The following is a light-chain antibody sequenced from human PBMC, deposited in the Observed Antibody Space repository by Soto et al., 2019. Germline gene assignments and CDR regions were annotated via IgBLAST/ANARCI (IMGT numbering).Light chain of an antibody. CDR3: QQSNSFPRT. Sequence: DIQMTQSPSTLSASVGDRVTITCRASQSITNWLAWYQQKPGKAPKLLIYDASSLESGVPSRFSGSGSGTEFTLTISSLQPDDFATYYCQQSNSFPRTFGQGTKVEIK. V-gene: IGKV1-5*01. CDR1: QSITNW. J-gene: IGKJ1*01. CDR2: DAS.